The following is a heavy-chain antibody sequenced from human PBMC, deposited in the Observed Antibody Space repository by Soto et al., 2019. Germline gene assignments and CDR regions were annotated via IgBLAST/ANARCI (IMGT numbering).Heavy chain of an antibody. CDR1: GFRFSNYG. Sequence: QVQLVESGGGVVQPGRSLRLSCAASGFRFSNYGMHWVRQAPGKGLEWLAVIVADGTGLHYADSVRGRFTISRDNSKNTLYLQLNSLGAGDTAIYFCARDDDLPDNGLGHWGQGTLVTVSS. V-gene: IGHV3-33*01. J-gene: IGHJ4*02. D-gene: IGHD1-1*01. CDR2: IVADGTGL. CDR3: ARDDDLPDNGLGH.